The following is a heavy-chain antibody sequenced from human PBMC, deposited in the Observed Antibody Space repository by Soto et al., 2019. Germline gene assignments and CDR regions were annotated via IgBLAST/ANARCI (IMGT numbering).Heavy chain of an antibody. D-gene: IGHD1-1*01. Sequence: LSLTCAVSGVSISSGTWWSWVRQTPGKGLEWIGEVYHNGNTNYNPSLKSQVTISVDNTKNSLYLQLNSLRTEDTAVYYCARNQAPEVVVQLESWGQGTLVTVSS. V-gene: IGHV4-4*02. J-gene: IGHJ4*02. CDR1: GVSISSGTW. CDR3: ARNQAPEVVVQLES. CDR2: VYHNGNT.